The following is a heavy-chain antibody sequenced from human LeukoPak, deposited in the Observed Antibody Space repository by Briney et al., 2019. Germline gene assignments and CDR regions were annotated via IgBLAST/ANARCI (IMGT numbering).Heavy chain of an antibody. V-gene: IGHV1-2*02. J-gene: IGHJ4*02. CDR2: INPNSGGT. Sequence: ASVKVSCKASGYTFTGYYMHWVRQAPGQGLEWMGWINPNSGGTNYAQKFQGRVTMTRDTSTSTVYMELSSLRSEDTAVYYCARNGVVGTPTYYFDYGGQGTLVTVSS. CDR3: ARNGVVGTPTYYFDY. D-gene: IGHD4-23*01. CDR1: GYTFTGYY.